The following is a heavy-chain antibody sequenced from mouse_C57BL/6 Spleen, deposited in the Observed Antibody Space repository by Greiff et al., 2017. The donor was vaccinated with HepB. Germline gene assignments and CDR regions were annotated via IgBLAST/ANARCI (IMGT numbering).Heavy chain of an antibody. D-gene: IGHD1-1*01. J-gene: IGHJ1*03. CDR1: GYSITSGYD. CDR2: IRYSGST. Sequence: VQLQQSGPGMVKPSQSLSLTCPVTGYSITSGYDWHWIRHFPGNKLEWMGYIRYSGSTNYNPSLKSRISITHDTSQNHFFLKLNSVTTEDTATYYCARDEITTVGGYFDVWGTGTTVTVSS. CDR3: ARDEITTVGGYFDV. V-gene: IGHV3-1*01.